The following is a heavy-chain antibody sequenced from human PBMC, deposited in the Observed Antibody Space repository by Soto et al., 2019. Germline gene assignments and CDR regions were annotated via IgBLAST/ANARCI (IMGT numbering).Heavy chain of an antibody. D-gene: IGHD3-3*01. CDR1: GYTFTSYG. Sequence: GASVKVSCKASGYTFTSYGISWVRQAPGQGLEWMGWISAYNGNTNYAQKLQGRVTMTTDTSTSTAYMELRSLRSDDTAVYYCARNSKAIFGVVSYCYGMDVWGQGTTVTVSS. CDR3: ARNSKAIFGVVSYCYGMDV. J-gene: IGHJ6*02. V-gene: IGHV1-18*04. CDR2: ISAYNGNT.